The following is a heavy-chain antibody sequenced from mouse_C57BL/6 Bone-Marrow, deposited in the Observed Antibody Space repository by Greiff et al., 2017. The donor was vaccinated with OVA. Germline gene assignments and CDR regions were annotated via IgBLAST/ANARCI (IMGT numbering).Heavy chain of an antibody. Sequence: QVQLQQSGPELVKPGASVKLSCKASGYTFTSYDINWVKQRPGQGLEWIGWIYPRDGSTKYNEKFKGNATLTVDTSSSTAYMELHSLTSEDSAVYFCARDGGLRLVYAMDYWGQGTSVTVSS. J-gene: IGHJ4*01. CDR2: IYPRDGST. V-gene: IGHV1-85*01. CDR1: GYTFTSYD. CDR3: ARDGGLRLVYAMDY. D-gene: IGHD1-2*01.